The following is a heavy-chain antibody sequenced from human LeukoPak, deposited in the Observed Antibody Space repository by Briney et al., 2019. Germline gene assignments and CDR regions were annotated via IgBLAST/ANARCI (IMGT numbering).Heavy chain of an antibody. J-gene: IGHJ4*02. V-gene: IGHV3-53*01. Sequence: PGGSLRLSCAASGFTVSNNHMSWVRQAPGKGLECVSIIYIGGSTYYADSVKGRFTISRDNSKNTLYLQLNSLRVEDTAVYYCARDTKNWGQGTLVTVSS. CDR1: GFTVSNNH. CDR3: ARDTKN. CDR2: IYIGGST. D-gene: IGHD1-1*01.